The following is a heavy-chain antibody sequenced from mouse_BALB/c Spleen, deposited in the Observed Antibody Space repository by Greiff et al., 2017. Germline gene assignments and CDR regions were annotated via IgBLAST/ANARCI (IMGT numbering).Heavy chain of an antibody. V-gene: IGHV6-6*02. CDR2: IRLKSNNYAT. D-gene: IGHD3-1*01. J-gene: IGHJ4*01. Sequence: EVQGVESGGGLVQPGGSMKLSCVASGFTFSNYWMNWVRQSPEKGLEWVAEIRLKSNNYATHYAESVKGRFTISRDDSKSSVYLQMNNLRAEDTGIYYCTPSVRGGYYYAMDYWGQGTSVTVSS. CDR3: TPSVRGGYYYAMDY. CDR1: GFTFSNYW.